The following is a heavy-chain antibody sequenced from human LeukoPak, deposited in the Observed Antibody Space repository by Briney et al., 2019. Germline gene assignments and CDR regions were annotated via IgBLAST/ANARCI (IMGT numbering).Heavy chain of an antibody. CDR2: INTDGTGT. CDR3: ARLMSTVTEGFDY. Sequence: GGSLRLSCAASGFTFSSYCMHWVRQAPGKGLVWVSHINTDGTGTTYADSVKGRFTISRDNAKNTLYLQMNSLRAEVTAVYYCARLMSTVTEGFDYWGQGTLVTVSS. J-gene: IGHJ4*02. CDR1: GFTFSSYC. D-gene: IGHD4-11*01. V-gene: IGHV3-74*01.